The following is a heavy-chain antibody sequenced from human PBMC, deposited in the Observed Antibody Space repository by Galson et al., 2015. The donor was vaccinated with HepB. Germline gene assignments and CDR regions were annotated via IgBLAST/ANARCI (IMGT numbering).Heavy chain of an antibody. CDR2: INHSGST. V-gene: IGHV4-34*01. CDR3: ARGGGYDSSEY. J-gene: IGHJ4*02. CDR1: GGSFSGYY. Sequence: ETLSLTCAVYGGSFSGYYWSWIRQPPGKGLEWIGEINHSGSTNYNPSLKSRVTISVDTSKNQFSLKLSSVTAADTAVYYCARGGGYDSSEYWGQGTLVTVSS. D-gene: IGHD3-22*01.